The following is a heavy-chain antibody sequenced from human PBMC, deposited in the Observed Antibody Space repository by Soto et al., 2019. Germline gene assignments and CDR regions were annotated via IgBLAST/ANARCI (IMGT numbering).Heavy chain of an antibody. Sequence: PGESLKISCKGSGYSFTSYWIGWVRQMPGKGLEWMGRIDPSDSYTNYSPSFQGHVTISADKSISTAYLQWSSLKASDTAMYYCARDYYGSGTPAWFDPWGQGTLVTVSS. CDR2: IDPSDSYT. J-gene: IGHJ5*02. D-gene: IGHD3-10*01. CDR1: GYSFTSYW. CDR3: ARDYYGSGTPAWFDP. V-gene: IGHV5-10-1*01.